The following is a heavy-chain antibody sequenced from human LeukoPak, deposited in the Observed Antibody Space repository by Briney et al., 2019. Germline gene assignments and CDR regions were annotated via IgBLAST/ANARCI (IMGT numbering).Heavy chain of an antibody. CDR1: GYTFTVYY. D-gene: IGHD3-3*01. Sequence: ASVKVSCKASGYTFTVYYMHWVRQAPGQGLEWMGWINPNSGGTNYAQKFQGRVTMTRDTSISTAYMELSRLRSDDTAVYYCAREGGYYDCWSGYYTGRGYNWFDPWGQGTLVTVSS. J-gene: IGHJ5*02. CDR3: AREGGYYDCWSGYYTGRGYNWFDP. V-gene: IGHV1-2*02. CDR2: INPNSGGT.